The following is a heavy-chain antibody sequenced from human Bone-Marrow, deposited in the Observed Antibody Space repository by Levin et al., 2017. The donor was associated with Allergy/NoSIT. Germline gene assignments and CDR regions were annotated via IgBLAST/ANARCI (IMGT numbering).Heavy chain of an antibody. D-gene: IGHD2-15*01. Sequence: GESLKISCAASGFTFSSYSMNWVRQAPGKGLEWVSSISSSSSYIYYADSVKGRFTISRDNAKNSLYLQMNSLRAEDTAVYYCARDLLVRDYSVGYYGMDVWGQGTTVTVSS. CDR3: ARDLLVRDYSVGYYGMDV. CDR2: ISSSSSYI. V-gene: IGHV3-21*01. J-gene: IGHJ6*02. CDR1: GFTFSSYS.